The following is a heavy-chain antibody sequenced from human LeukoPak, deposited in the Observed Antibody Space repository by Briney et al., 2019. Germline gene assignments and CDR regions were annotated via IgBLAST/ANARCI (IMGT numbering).Heavy chain of an antibody. V-gene: IGHV3-7*01. CDR3: ATSSYSCSSS. CDR2: MNQDGSGK. J-gene: IGHJ5*02. D-gene: IGHD6-6*01. CDR1: GFTFSNHW. Sequence: GGSLRLSCVGSGFTFSNHWMIWVRQAPGKGLEWVANMNQDGSGKYYVGSVEGRFTISRDNAKDSLFLQMNSLRAEDTAVYYCATSSYSCSSSWGQGTLVTVSS.